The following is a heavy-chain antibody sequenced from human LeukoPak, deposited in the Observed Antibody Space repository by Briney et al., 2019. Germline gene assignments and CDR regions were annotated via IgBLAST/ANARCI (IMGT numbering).Heavy chain of an antibody. CDR3: ARAELIAVAGDYYYYGMDV. D-gene: IGHD6-19*01. CDR1: GFTFSSYS. Sequence: GGSLRLSCAASGFTFSSYSMNWVRQAPGKGLEWVSSISSASSYIYYADSVKGRFTISRDNAKNSLYLQMNSLRAEDTAVYYCARAELIAVAGDYYYYGMDVWGQGTTVTVSS. J-gene: IGHJ6*02. V-gene: IGHV3-21*01. CDR2: ISSASSYI.